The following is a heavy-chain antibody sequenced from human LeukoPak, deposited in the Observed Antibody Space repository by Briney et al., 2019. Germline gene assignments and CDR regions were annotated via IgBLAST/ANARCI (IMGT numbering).Heavy chain of an antibody. CDR3: AKFVITFGGVIAPFDY. CDR2: LSGSGGST. Sequence: GGSLRLSCAASGFTFSSYAMSWVRQAAGKGLGWVSALSGSGGSTYYADSVKGRFTISRDNSKNTLYLQMNSLRAEDTAVYYCAKFVITFGGVIAPFDYWGQGTLVTVSS. J-gene: IGHJ4*02. D-gene: IGHD3-16*02. V-gene: IGHV3-23*01. CDR1: GFTFSSYA.